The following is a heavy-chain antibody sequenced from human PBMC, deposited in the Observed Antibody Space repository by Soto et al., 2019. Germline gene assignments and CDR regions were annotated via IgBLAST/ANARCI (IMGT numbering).Heavy chain of an antibody. CDR3: AAGDIAWRSGDGYYYYYYGMDV. J-gene: IGHJ6*02. CDR2: MNPNSGNT. Sequence: RASVKVSCKASGYTFTSYDINWVRQATGQGLEWMGWMNPNSGNTGYAQKFQGRVTMTRNTSISTAYMELSSLRSEDTAVYYCAAGDIAWRSGDGYYYYYYGMDVWGQGTTVTVSS. V-gene: IGHV1-8*01. CDR1: GYTFTSYD. D-gene: IGHD2-21*02.